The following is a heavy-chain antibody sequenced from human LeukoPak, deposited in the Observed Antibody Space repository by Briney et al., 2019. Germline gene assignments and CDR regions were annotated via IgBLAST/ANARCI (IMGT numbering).Heavy chain of an antibody. V-gene: IGHV1-3*01. J-gene: IGHJ4*02. CDR3: ARERPGSASAFEY. CDR2: INAGNGNT. D-gene: IGHD6-25*01. Sequence: ASVKVSCKASGYTFTSYAMHWVRQAPGQRLEWMGWINAGNGNTKYSQKFQGRVTITRDTSASTAYMELSSLRSEDTAVYYCARERPGSASAFEYWGQGTLVTVSS. CDR1: GYTFTSYA.